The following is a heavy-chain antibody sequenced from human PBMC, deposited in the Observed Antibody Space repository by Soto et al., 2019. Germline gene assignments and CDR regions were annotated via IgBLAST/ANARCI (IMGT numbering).Heavy chain of an antibody. J-gene: IGHJ4*02. D-gene: IGHD2-8*02. CDR3: ARGTEGGFDS. CDR2: ISDDGSKE. CDR1: GFPFSSYG. Sequence: PGGSLRLSCAASGFPFSSYGMHWVRQVPGKGLEWAAVISDDGSKEWYADSVKGRFTISRDNAKNTLYLQMNSLRAEDTAVYYCARGTEGGFDSWGQGTLVTVSS. V-gene: IGHV3-30*12.